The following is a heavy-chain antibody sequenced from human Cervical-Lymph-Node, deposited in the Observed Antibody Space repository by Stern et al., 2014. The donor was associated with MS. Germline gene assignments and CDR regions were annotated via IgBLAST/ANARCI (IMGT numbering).Heavy chain of an antibody. J-gene: IGHJ4*02. Sequence: EVQLVASGGALVPPGGSQRLSCAASGFTFNKYWMHWVRQTPGTGLVWVSRINGAGSFTSYADSVKGRFPISRDNARSTLFLQMTSLRAEDTAVYYCLVRGAPANYWGQGTLVSVSS. D-gene: IGHD3-10*01. V-gene: IGHV3-74*02. CDR1: GFTFNKYW. CDR3: LVRGAPANY. CDR2: INGAGSFT.